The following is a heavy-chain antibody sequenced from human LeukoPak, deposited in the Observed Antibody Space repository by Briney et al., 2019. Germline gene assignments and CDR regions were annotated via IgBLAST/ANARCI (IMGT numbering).Heavy chain of an antibody. CDR1: GFTVSSNS. Sequence: QPGGSLRLSCAASGFTVSSNSMSWVRQAPGKGLECVSLIYSGGSTYHTDSVKGRFTISRDNSKNTLYLQMNSLRAEDTAVYYCAKAPHSELLLIDFWGQGTLVTVSS. D-gene: IGHD1-7*01. CDR3: AKAPHSELLLIDF. CDR2: IYSGGST. J-gene: IGHJ4*02. V-gene: IGHV3-66*02.